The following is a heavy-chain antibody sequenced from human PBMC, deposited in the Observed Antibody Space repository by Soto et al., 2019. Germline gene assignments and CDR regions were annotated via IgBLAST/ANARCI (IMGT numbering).Heavy chain of an antibody. CDR1: GDSVSSNSAA. J-gene: IGHJ5*02. V-gene: IGHV6-1*01. CDR2: TYYRSRWYN. D-gene: IGHD6-6*01. Sequence: QTLSLTCVISGDSVSSNSAAWNWIRQSPSRGLEWLGRTYYRSRWYNDHAVSVRSRITVNADTSKNQFSLHLNSVTPEDTAVYYCARGHRSIAAFRSEEYNWFDPWGQGTLVTVSS. CDR3: ARGHRSIAAFRSEEYNWFDP.